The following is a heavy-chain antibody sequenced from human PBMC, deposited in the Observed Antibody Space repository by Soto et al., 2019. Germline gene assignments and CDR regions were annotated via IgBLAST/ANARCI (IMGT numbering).Heavy chain of an antibody. CDR3: ARSRSSSWYSYYYGMDV. V-gene: IGHV3-33*01. CDR1: GFTFSSYG. Sequence: QVQLVESGGGVVQPGRSLRLSCAASGFTFSSYGMHWVRQAPGKGQEWVAVIWYDGSNKYYADSVKGRFTISRDNSKNTLYLQMNSLRAEDTAVYYCARSRSSSWYSYYYGMDVWGQGTTVTVSS. J-gene: IGHJ6*02. D-gene: IGHD6-13*01. CDR2: IWYDGSNK.